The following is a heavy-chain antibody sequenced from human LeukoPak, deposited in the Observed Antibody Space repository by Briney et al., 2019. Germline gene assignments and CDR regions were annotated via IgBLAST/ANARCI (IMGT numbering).Heavy chain of an antibody. D-gene: IGHD3-22*01. Sequence: PGGSLRLSCAASGFTFSNAWMSWVRQAPGKGLEWVGRIKSKTDGGTTDYAAPVKGRFTISRDDSKNTLYLQMNSLKTEDTAVYYCTTVPFRYYYDSRGYYYERDYWGQGTLVTVSS. CDR1: GFTFSNAW. V-gene: IGHV3-15*01. CDR2: IKSKTDGGTT. J-gene: IGHJ4*02. CDR3: TTVPFRYYYDSRGYYYERDY.